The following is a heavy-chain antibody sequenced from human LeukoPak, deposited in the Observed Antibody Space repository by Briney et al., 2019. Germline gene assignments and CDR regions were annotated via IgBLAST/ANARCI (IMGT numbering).Heavy chain of an antibody. CDR2: ISWNSGSI. V-gene: IGHV3-9*01. Sequence: GGSLRLSCAASGFTFDDYAMHWVRQAPGKGLEWVSGISWNSGSIGYADSVKGRFTISRDNAKNSLYLQMNSLRAEDTALYYCARTVPYYYGSSGYYDYWGQGTLVTVSS. CDR1: GFTFDDYA. D-gene: IGHD3-22*01. J-gene: IGHJ4*02. CDR3: ARTVPYYYGSSGYYDY.